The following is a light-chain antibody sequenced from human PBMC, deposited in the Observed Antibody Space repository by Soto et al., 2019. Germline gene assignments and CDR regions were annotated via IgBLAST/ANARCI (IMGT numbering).Light chain of an antibody. CDR1: SSDVGPSNL. CDR3: CSYADSTTYV. Sequence: QSALTQPASVSGSPGQSITISCTGTSSDVGPSNLVSWYQQHPGKAPKLMIYEASTWPSGVSNRFSGSKSGNTASLTISGLQAEDEADYYGCSYADSTTYVFGTGTKRTVL. V-gene: IGLV2-23*01. CDR2: EAS. J-gene: IGLJ1*01.